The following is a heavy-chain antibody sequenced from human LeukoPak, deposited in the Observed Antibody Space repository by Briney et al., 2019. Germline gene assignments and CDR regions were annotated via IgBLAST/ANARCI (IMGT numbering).Heavy chain of an antibody. CDR3: ARDYYDSSPDY. CDR2: ISSSGSTI. V-gene: IGHV3-48*03. J-gene: IGHJ4*02. Sequence: GGSLRLPCAASGFTFSSYEMNWVRQAPGKGLEWVSYISSSGSTIYYADSAKGRFTISRDNAKNSLYLQMNSLRAEDTAVYYCARDYYDSSPDYWGQGTLVTVSS. D-gene: IGHD3-22*01. CDR1: GFTFSSYE.